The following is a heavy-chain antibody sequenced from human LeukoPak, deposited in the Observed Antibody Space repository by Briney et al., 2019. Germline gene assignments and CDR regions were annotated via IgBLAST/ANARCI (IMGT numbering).Heavy chain of an antibody. CDR1: GYTFTGYY. CDR3: VGLSSGGYAFDF. D-gene: IGHD6-19*01. J-gene: IGHJ4*02. CDR2: INPNSGGT. V-gene: IGHV1-2*02. Sequence: ASVKVSCKASGYTFTGYYMHWVRQAPGQGLEWMGWINPNSGGTNNAQKFQGRVTMTRDTSISTAYMELSRLRSDDTAVYYCVGLSSGGYAFDFWGQGTLVTVSS.